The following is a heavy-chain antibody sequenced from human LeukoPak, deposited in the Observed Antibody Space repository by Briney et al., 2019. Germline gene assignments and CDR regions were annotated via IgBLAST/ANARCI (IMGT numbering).Heavy chain of an antibody. CDR2: IIPIFGTA. Sequence: SVKVSCKASGGTFSSYAISWVRQAPGQGLEWMGGIIPIFGTANYAQKFEGRVTITADESMSTAYMELSSLRSEDTAVCYCARARGITMVRGVIGYYGMDVWGKGTTVTVSS. J-gene: IGHJ6*04. CDR3: ARARGITMVRGVIGYYGMDV. V-gene: IGHV1-69*01. D-gene: IGHD3-10*01. CDR1: GGTFSSYA.